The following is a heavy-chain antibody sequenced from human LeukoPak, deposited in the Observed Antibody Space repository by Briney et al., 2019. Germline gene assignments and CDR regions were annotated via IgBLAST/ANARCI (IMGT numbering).Heavy chain of an antibody. Sequence: PGGSLRPSCAASGFTFSSYAMSWVRLARGKGLEWVSAISGGGGSTYYADSVKGRFTISRDNSKNTLYLQMNSLRAEDTAVYYCAKANDSSGYYYPFDYWGQGTLVTVSS. CDR3: AKANDSSGYYYPFDY. V-gene: IGHV3-23*01. J-gene: IGHJ4*02. D-gene: IGHD3-22*01. CDR2: ISGGGGST. CDR1: GFTFSSYA.